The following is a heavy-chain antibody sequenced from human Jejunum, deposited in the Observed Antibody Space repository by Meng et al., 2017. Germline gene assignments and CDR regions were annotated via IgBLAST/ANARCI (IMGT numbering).Heavy chain of an antibody. CDR3: ARGPPADF. Sequence: QVQLQESGPGLVKPSETLSLTCTVSGASVSSDYWSWIRQPPGKGLEWIGYVYNTGSTNFNPSLKGRVTLSVDTSKNQFSLNLSSVTAADTAVYYCARGPPADFWGPGTLVTVSS. CDR1: GASVSSDY. J-gene: IGHJ4*02. V-gene: IGHV4-59*02. CDR2: VYNTGST.